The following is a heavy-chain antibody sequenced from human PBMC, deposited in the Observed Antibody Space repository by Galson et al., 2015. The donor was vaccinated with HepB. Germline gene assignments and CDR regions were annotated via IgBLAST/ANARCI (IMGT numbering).Heavy chain of an antibody. CDR2: IWYDGSNK. D-gene: IGHD2-2*01. CDR3: AREASSPGDYYFDY. CDR1: GFTFSSYG. V-gene: IGHV3-33*08. J-gene: IGHJ4*02. Sequence: SLRLSCAASGFTFSSYGMHWVRQAPGKGLEWVAVIWYDGSNKYYADSVKGRFTISRDNSKNTLYLQMNSLRAEDTAVYYCAREASSPGDYYFDYWGQGTLVTVSS.